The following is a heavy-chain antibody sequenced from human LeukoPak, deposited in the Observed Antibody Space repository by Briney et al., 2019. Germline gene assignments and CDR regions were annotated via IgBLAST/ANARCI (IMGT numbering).Heavy chain of an antibody. V-gene: IGHV4-59*01. D-gene: IGHD4-17*01. J-gene: IGHJ3*02. CDR2: IYYSGST. CDR3: AREEERDDYGDSLGAFDI. CDR1: GGSISSYY. Sequence: SETLSLTCTVSGGSISSYYWSWIRQPPGKGLEWIGYIYYSGSTNYNPSLKSRVTISVDTSKNQFSLKLSSVTAADTAVYYCAREEERDDYGDSLGAFDIWGQGTMVTVSS.